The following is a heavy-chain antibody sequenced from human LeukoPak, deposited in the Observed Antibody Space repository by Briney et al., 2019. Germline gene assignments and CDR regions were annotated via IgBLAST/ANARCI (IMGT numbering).Heavy chain of an antibody. D-gene: IGHD6-19*01. CDR3: ARALGAAVALSDF. V-gene: IGHV3-74*01. CDR2: VKSDGSNP. Sequence: GGSLRLSCAASRFSFSNYWMHWVRQAPGKGLVWVSRVKSDGSNPSYADSVKGRFTISRDNAEKSLFLQMNGLRAEDTAVYYCARALGAAVALSDFWGQGTLVTVSS. CDR1: RFSFSNYW. J-gene: IGHJ4*02.